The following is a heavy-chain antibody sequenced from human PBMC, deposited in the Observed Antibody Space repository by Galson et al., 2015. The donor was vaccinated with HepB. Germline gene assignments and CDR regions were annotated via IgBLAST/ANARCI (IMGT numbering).Heavy chain of an antibody. J-gene: IGHJ4*02. CDR3: ARYYYDSSDSPLDY. CDR1: GFTFSYYS. CDR2: ISSSSNTI. Sequence: SLRLSCAASGFTFSYYSMNWVRQAPGKGLEWVSYISSSSNTIYYADSVKGRFTISRDNAKNSLYLQMNSLRAEDTAVYYCARYYYDSSDSPLDYWGQGTLVTVSS. D-gene: IGHD3-22*01. V-gene: IGHV3-48*01.